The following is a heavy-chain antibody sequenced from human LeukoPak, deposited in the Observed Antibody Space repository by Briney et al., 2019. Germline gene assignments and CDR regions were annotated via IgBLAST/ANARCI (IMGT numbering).Heavy chain of an antibody. V-gene: IGHV1-69*01. CDR3: AREAIAAGKNFDY. CDR1: GGTFSSYA. CDR2: IIPIFGTA. D-gene: IGHD6-25*01. Sequence: SVKVSCKASGGTFSSYAISWVRQAPGQGLEWMGGIIPIFGTANYAQKFQGRVTITADESTSTAYMELSSLRSEDTAVYYCAREAIAAGKNFDYWGQGTQVTVSS. J-gene: IGHJ4*02.